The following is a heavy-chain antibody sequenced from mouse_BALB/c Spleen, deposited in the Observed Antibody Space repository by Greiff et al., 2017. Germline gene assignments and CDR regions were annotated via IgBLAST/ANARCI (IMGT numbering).Heavy chain of an antibody. CDR2: IDPENGNT. J-gene: IGHJ1*01. CDR3: ARSLTGSYWYFDV. V-gene: IGHV14-1*02. CDR1: GFNIKDYY. D-gene: IGHD4-1*01. Sequence: VQLQQPGAELVKPGASVKLSCKASGFNIKDYYMHWVKQRPEQGLEWIGWIDPENGNTIYHPKFQGKASITADTSSNTAYLQLSSLTSEDTAVDYCARSLTGSYWYFDVWGAGTTVTVSS.